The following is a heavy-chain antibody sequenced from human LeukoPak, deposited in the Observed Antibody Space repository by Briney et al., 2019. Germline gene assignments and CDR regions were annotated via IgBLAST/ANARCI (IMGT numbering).Heavy chain of an antibody. J-gene: IGHJ4*02. D-gene: IGHD3-3*01. CDR3: AKGIPIFGVARYYFDY. CDR1: GFTFSSYA. CDR2: ISGSGGST. Sequence: GGSLRLSCAASGFTFSSYAMSWVRQAPGKGLGWVSTISGSGGSTYYTDSVKGRYTISRDNSKNTLYLQMNSLRAEDTAVYYCAKGIPIFGVARYYFDYWGQGALVTVSS. V-gene: IGHV3-23*01.